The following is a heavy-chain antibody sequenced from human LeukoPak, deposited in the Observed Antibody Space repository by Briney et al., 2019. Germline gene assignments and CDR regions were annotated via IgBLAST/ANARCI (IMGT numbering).Heavy chain of an antibody. J-gene: IGHJ4*02. D-gene: IGHD5-12*01. CDR1: GGSINSGSYY. CDR2: IYTSGST. CDR3: AREIIVATTPTSFDY. Sequence: PSQTLSLTCTVSGGSINSGSYYWSWIRQPAGKGLEWIGRIYTSGSTNYNPSLKSRVTISVDTSKNQFSLKLSSVTAADTAVYYCAREIIVATTPTSFDYWGQGTLVTVSS. V-gene: IGHV4-61*02.